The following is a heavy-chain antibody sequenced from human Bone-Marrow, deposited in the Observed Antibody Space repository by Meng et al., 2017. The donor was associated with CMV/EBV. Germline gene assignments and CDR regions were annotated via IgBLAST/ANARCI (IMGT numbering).Heavy chain of an antibody. V-gene: IGHV3-33*06. CDR3: AKGRYYFDY. J-gene: IGHJ4*02. CDR1: GFSFSSYG. Sequence: WTASGFSFSSYGMHGVRQAAGKGLEWVAIIWYDGSNKYYADSVKGRFTISRDNSKNTLYLQMNSLRAEDTAVYYCAKGRYYFDYWGQGTLVTVSS. CDR2: IWYDGSNK.